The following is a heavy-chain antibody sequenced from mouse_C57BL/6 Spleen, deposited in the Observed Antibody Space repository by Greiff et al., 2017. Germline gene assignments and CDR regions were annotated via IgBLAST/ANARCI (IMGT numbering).Heavy chain of an antibody. V-gene: IGHV1-64*01. J-gene: IGHJ2*01. CDR2: IHPNSGST. CDR1: GYTFTSYW. D-gene: IGHD1-1*01. CDR3: ARSEITTVVASFDY. Sequence: VQLQQPGAELVKPGASVKLSCKASGYTFTSYWMHWVKQRPGQGLEWIGMIHPNSGSTNYNEKFKSKATLTVDKSSSTAYMQLSSLTSEDSAVXYCARSEITTVVASFDYWGQGTTLTVSS.